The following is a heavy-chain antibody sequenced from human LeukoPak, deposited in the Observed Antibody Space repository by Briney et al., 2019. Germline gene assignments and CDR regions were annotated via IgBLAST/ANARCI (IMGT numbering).Heavy chain of an antibody. CDR2: INPNSGGT. CDR3: ARSAYINGYLFDY. CDR1: GYTFTGYY. V-gene: IGHV1-2*02. Sequence: ASVKVSCKASGYTFTGYYMHWVRQAPGQGLEWMGWINPNSGGTNYAQKFQGRVTMTRGTSISTAYMELSRLRSDDTAVYYCARSAYINGYLFDYWGQGTLVTVSS. J-gene: IGHJ4*02. D-gene: IGHD2-8*01.